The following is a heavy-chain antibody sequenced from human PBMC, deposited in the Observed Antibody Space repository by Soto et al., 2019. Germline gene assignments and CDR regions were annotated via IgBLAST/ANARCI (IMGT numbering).Heavy chain of an antibody. Sequence: QVQLVQSGAEVKKPGASVKVSCKASGYTFTSYDINWVRQATGQGLEWMGWMNPNSGNTGYAQKLQGRGTMTRNTSISTAYMELSSLRSEDTAVYYCARGPFSRIWFDPWGQGTLVTVSS. D-gene: IGHD2-15*01. CDR2: MNPNSGNT. J-gene: IGHJ5*02. CDR3: ARGPFSRIWFDP. V-gene: IGHV1-8*01. CDR1: GYTFTSYD.